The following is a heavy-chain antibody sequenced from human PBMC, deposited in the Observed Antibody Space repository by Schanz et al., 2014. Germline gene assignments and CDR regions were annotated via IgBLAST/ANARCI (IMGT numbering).Heavy chain of an antibody. CDR1: GFTFGNFF. J-gene: IGHJ4*02. D-gene: IGHD3-3*01. V-gene: IGHV3-7*01. CDR3: ARDKGGYYPFDY. Sequence: EVQLVESGGGLVQPGGSLRLSCAASGFTFGNFFMSWVRQAPGEGLEWVANIKQDGIEKYYVDSVKGRFTISRDNAKNSLYLQMNSLTADDTAVYYCARDKGGYYPFDYWGRGTLVTVSS. CDR2: IKQDGIEK.